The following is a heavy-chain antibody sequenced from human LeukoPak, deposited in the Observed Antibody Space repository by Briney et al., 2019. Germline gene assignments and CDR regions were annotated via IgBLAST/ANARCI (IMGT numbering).Heavy chain of an antibody. D-gene: IGHD6-25*01. Sequence: GGSLRLSCAASGFTFSSYAMHWVRQAPGKGLEWVAVISYDGSNKYYADSVKGRFTISRDDAKNSLYLQMNSLRAEDTAVYYCARFAAGGSYYYYMDVWGKGTTVTVSS. J-gene: IGHJ6*03. V-gene: IGHV3-30-3*01. CDR1: GFTFSSYA. CDR2: ISYDGSNK. CDR3: ARFAAGGSYYYYMDV.